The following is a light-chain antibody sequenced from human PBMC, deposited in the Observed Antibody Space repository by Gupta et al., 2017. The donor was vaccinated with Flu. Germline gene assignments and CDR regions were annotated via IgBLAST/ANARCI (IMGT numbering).Light chain of an antibody. CDR2: GAS. CDR1: QSVNNN. V-gene: IGKV3-15*01. J-gene: IGKJ4*01. CDR3: QQDNKWPLT. Sequence: EIVMTQSPATLSVSPGERATLSCRASQSVNNNLAWYHQKPGQAPRLLIYGASTRATGIPARFSGSGSGTEFTLTISSLQSEDFAVYYCQQDNKWPLTFGGGTKVEIK.